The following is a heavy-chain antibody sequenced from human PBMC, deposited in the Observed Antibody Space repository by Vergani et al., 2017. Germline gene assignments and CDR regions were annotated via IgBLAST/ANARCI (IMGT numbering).Heavy chain of an antibody. V-gene: IGHV3-30*02. CDR1: GFTFSSYG. D-gene: IGHD3-9*01. CDR2: IRYDGSNK. Sequence: QVQLVESGGGVVQPGGSLRLSCAASGFTFSSYGMHWVRQAPGKGLEWVAFIRYDGSNKYYADSVKGRFTISRDNSKNTLYLQMNSLRAEDTAVYYCAKGEGILTGYYHNWFDPWGQGTLVTVSS. CDR3: AKGEGILTGYYHNWFDP. J-gene: IGHJ5*02.